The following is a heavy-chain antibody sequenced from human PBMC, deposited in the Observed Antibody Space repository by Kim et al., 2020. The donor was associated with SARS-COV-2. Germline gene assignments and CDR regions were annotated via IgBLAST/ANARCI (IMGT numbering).Heavy chain of an antibody. CDR1: GFTFSSYG. CDR2: ISYDGSNK. J-gene: IGHJ6*02. V-gene: IGHV3-30*03. D-gene: IGHD3-10*01. CDR3: ARWGEYGSGSYYLPYYYYYGMDV. Sequence: GGSLRLSCAASGFTFSSYGMHWVRQAPGKGLEWVAVISYDGSNKYYADSVKGRFTISRDNSKNTLYLQMNSLRAEDTAVYYCARWGEYGSGSYYLPYYYYYGMDVWGQGTTVTVSS.